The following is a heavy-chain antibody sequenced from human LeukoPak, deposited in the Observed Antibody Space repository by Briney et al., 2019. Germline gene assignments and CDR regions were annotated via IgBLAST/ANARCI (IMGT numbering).Heavy chain of an antibody. D-gene: IGHD2-15*01. J-gene: IGHJ2*01. V-gene: IGHV4-34*01. CDR2: INHSGST. CDR1: GGSFSGYY. CDR3: ASQNVVVPDWYFDL. Sequence: SETLSVTCADYGGSFSGYYWSWIRQPPGKGLEWIGEINHSGSTNYNPSLKSRVTISVDTSKNQFSLKLSSVTAADTAVYYCASQNVVVPDWYFDLWGRGTRVTVSS.